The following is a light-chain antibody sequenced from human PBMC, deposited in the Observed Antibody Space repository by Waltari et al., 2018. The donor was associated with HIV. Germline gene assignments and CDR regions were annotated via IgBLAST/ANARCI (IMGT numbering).Light chain of an antibody. V-gene: IGKV1-39*01. CDR3: QQSYTTLMFT. CDR1: PSITVY. Sequence: DIQMPQSPLSLSASLGDTVPITCRSSPSITVYLNWYQHKPGKAPNLLIYSASTLQSGVPSRFSGSGFGTDFTLTISSLQPEDFGTYFCQQSYTTLMFTFGGGTKVEI. J-gene: IGKJ4*01. CDR2: SAS.